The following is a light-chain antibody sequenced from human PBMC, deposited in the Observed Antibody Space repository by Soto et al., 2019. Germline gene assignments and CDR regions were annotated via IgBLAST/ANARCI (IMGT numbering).Light chain of an antibody. CDR3: QQYDNWTLT. CDR2: GAS. V-gene: IGKV3D-15*01. CDR1: QSVSSN. J-gene: IGKJ4*01. Sequence: DIVITQSPATLPVSPGERATLSCRASQSVSSNLAWYPQKPGQAPRFLIYGASTRETGIPARFSGSGSGTDCTRTISSLQSEDFEVYYCQQYDNWTLTFGGGTKVDIK.